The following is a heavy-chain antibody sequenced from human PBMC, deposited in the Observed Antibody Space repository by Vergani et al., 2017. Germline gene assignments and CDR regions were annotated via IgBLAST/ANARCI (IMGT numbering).Heavy chain of an antibody. J-gene: IGHJ5*02. V-gene: IGHV4-30-2*01. CDR2: IYHSGST. Sequence: QLQLQESGSGLVKPSQTLSLTCAVSGGSISSGGYSWSWIRQPPGKGLEWIGYIYHSGSTYYNPSLKSRVTISVDRSKNQFSLKLSSVTAADTAVYYCARGLIVVVPAAGWFDPWGQGTLVTVSS. D-gene: IGHD2-2*01. CDR1: GGSISSGGYS. CDR3: ARGLIVVVPAAGWFDP.